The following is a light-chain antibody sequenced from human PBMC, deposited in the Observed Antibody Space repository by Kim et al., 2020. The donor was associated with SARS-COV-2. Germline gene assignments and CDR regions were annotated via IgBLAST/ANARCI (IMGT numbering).Light chain of an antibody. V-gene: IGKV3-20*01. CDR1: QSVCSHC. Sequence: EIVLTQSPGTLSLSPGERATPSCRTRQSVCSHCLAWYQQRPGQAPRLLIYSVSTRATGIPDRFSGSGSGTDFTLTISRLEPEDFAVYYYHQYDVATPYSFGQGTKLEI. J-gene: IGKJ2*03. CDR3: HQYDVATPYS. CDR2: SVS.